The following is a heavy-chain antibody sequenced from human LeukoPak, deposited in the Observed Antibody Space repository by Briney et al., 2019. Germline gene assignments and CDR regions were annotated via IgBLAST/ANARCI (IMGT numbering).Heavy chain of an antibody. CDR3: ARDYTGFP. J-gene: IGHJ5*02. CDR1: GFTSSSYW. D-gene: IGHD3-9*01. Sequence: GGSLRLSCEASGFTSSSYWMSWVRQAPGKGLEWVANIKTDGSEKYYVDSVKGRFTISRDNAKNSLYLQMNSLRAEDTAVYYCARDYTGFPWGQGTLVIVSS. V-gene: IGHV3-7*03. CDR2: IKTDGSEK.